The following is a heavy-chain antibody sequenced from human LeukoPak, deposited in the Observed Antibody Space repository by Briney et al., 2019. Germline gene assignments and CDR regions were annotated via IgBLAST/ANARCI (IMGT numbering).Heavy chain of an antibody. D-gene: IGHD3-16*01. V-gene: IGHV1-2*02. J-gene: IGHJ4*02. CDR3: ASWGLNDY. CDR2: IGPHSSAT. CDR1: GFTFTDYY. Sequence: ASVKVSCKSSGFTFTDYYIHWVRQAPGQGLEWMGYIGPHSSATSSPQEFQGRVTMTRDTSMSTAYMELTRLTSDDTAVYYCASWGLNDYWGQGTLVTVSS.